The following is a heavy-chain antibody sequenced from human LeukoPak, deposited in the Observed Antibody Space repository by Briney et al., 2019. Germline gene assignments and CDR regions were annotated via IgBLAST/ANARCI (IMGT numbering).Heavy chain of an antibody. CDR2: IRYDGSNK. CDR1: GFTFSSYG. D-gene: IGHD5-12*01. J-gene: IGHJ4*02. Sequence: PGGSLRLSCAASGFTFSSYGMHGVRQAPGKGLEWVAFIRYDGSNKYYADSVKGRFTISRDNSKNTLYLQMNSLRAEDTAVYYCAKGSRGVSGYVVDYWGQGTLVTVSS. V-gene: IGHV3-30*02. CDR3: AKGSRGVSGYVVDY.